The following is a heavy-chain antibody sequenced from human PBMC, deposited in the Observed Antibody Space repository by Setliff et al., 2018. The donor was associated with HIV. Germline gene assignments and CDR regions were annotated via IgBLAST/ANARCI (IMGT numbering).Heavy chain of an antibody. CDR2: IYSSGST. V-gene: IGHV4-4*07. D-gene: IGHD5-18*01. CDR1: GGSISSHY. CDR3: ARVKYSYAQGFYYGLDV. J-gene: IGHJ6*02. Sequence: SETLSLTCTVSGGSISSHYWSWIRQPPGKGLEWIGSIYSSGSTNYDPSLKSRVTMSVDTSKSQFSLKLRSVTAADTAMFYCARVKYSYAQGFYYGLDVWGQGTTVTVSS.